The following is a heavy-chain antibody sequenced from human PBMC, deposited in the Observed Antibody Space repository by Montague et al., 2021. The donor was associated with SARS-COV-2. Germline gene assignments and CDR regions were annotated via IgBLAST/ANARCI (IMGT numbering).Heavy chain of an antibody. J-gene: IGHJ4*02. CDR1: GFSLGSHG. CDR3: ARDEAGASAHFNY. D-gene: IGHD3-10*01. CDR2: ISKDGSNK. Sequence: SLRLSCATSGFSLGSHGMHWVRQAPGKGLEWVAVISKDGSNKYYADAVKGRFTISRDNSKNTLYLQMHSLRVEDTAVFYCARDEAGASAHFNYWGQGTLVIVSS. V-gene: IGHV3-30*03.